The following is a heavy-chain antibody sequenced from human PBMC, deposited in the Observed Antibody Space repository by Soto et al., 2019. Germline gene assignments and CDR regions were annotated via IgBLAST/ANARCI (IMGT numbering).Heavy chain of an antibody. V-gene: IGHV1-18*01. D-gene: IGHD4-17*01. J-gene: IGHJ5*02. CDR3: ASYHSTVGWFDP. CDR1: GYTFTSYG. Sequence: ASVKVSCKASGYTFTSYGISWVRQAPEQGLEWMGWISAYNGNTNYAQKLQGRVTMTTDTSTSTAYMELRSLRSDDTAVYYCASYHSTVGWFDPWGQGTLVTVSS. CDR2: ISAYNGNT.